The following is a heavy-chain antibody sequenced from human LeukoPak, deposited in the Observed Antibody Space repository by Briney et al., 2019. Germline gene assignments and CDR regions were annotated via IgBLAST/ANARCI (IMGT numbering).Heavy chain of an antibody. V-gene: IGHV1-69*01. CDR3: AIRYYYGSGSYYIVDY. J-gene: IGHJ4*02. D-gene: IGHD3-10*01. CDR2: IIPIFGTA. CDR1: GGTFSSYA. Sequence: SVKVSCKASGGTFSSYAISWVRQAPGQGLEWMGGIIPIFGTANYAQKFQGRVTITADESTGTAYMELSSLRSEDTAVYYCAIRYYYGSGSYYIVDYWGQGTLVTVSS.